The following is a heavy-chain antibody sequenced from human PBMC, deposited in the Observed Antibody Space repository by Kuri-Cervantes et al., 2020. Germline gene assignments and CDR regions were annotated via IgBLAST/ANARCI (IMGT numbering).Heavy chain of an antibody. Sequence: GESLKISCAVSGFTFSIYNMNWVRQAPGKGLEWVANIKQDGSEKYYVDSVKGRFTISRDNAKNSLYLQMNSLRAEDTAVYYCARDVARRYSYEDAFDIWGQGTMVTVSS. CDR2: IKQDGSEK. CDR3: ARDVARRYSYEDAFDI. D-gene: IGHD5-18*01. J-gene: IGHJ3*02. CDR1: GFTFSIYN. V-gene: IGHV3-7*01.